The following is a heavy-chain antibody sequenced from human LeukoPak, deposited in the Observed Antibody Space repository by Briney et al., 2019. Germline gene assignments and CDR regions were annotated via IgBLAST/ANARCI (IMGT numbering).Heavy chain of an antibody. CDR2: INPTTSST. V-gene: IGHV1-46*01. J-gene: IGHJ3*02. CDR3: ARDLTPKSIGMRAFDI. D-gene: IGHD2-21*01. Sequence: ASVKVSCKASGYTFTNFYLHWVRQAPGQGLEWMGIINPTTSSTTYAQKLQGRVTMTRDMSTSTVYMELSSLRSEDTAVYFCARDLTPKSIGMRAFDIWGQGTMVTPSS. CDR1: GYTFTNFY.